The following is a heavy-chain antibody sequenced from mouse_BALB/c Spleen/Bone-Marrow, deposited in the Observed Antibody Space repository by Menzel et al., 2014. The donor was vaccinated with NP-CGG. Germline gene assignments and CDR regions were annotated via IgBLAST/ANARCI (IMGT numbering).Heavy chain of an antibody. V-gene: IGHV1-69*01. Sequence: QVQLQQSGAELGMPGASVKMSCKASGYTFTDKWMYWVKQRPGQGLEWIGAIDTSDSYTNYNQKFMGKASLTVDASSSTAYMQVSSLTSDGSAVYYCARGGHDFSLDYWGQGTSVTVSS. CDR2: IDTSDSYT. D-gene: IGHD2-4*01. J-gene: IGHJ4*01. CDR3: ARGGHDFSLDY. CDR1: GYTFTDKW.